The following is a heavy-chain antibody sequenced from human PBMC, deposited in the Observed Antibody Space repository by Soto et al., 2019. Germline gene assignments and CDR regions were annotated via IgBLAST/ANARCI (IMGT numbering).Heavy chain of an antibody. Sequence: GGSLRLSCAASGFTFSDYYMSWIRQAPGKGLEWVSYISSSGSTIYYADSVKGRFTISRDNAKNSLYLQMNSLRAEDTAVYYCARRGDYGDYLYIFDYWGQGTLVTVSS. J-gene: IGHJ4*02. D-gene: IGHD4-17*01. V-gene: IGHV3-11*01. CDR3: ARRGDYGDYLYIFDY. CDR1: GFTFSDYY. CDR2: ISSSGSTI.